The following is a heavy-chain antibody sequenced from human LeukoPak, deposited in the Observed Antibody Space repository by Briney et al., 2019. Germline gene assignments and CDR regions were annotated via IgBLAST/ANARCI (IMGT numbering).Heavy chain of an antibody. CDR1: GVSISSYY. CDR2: IYISGTT. Sequence: SETLSLTCSVSGVSISSYYWSWVRQTAGKGLEWIGRIYISGTTNYNPSLNSRVTMSIDTPKNQFSLKLTSVTAADTGVYYCARTGGYDYHIDHWGQGTQVTVSS. V-gene: IGHV4-4*07. D-gene: IGHD5-12*01. J-gene: IGHJ4*02. CDR3: ARTGGYDYHIDH.